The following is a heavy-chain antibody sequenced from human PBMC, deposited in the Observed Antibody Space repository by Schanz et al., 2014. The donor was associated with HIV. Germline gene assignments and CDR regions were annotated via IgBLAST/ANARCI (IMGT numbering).Heavy chain of an antibody. CDR1: GFTITSYG. CDR2: ISGSGGSP. D-gene: IGHD5-12*01. Sequence: EVQLLESGGGLVQPGGSLRLSCAVSGFTITSYGMSWVRQAPGKGLEWVSTISGSGGSPYYADSVKGRFTISRDNSKNTLYLQMNSLRAEDTAVYYCAKGLTIWLQPPFDYWGQGTLVTVSS. J-gene: IGHJ4*02. CDR3: AKGLTIWLQPPFDY. V-gene: IGHV3-23*01.